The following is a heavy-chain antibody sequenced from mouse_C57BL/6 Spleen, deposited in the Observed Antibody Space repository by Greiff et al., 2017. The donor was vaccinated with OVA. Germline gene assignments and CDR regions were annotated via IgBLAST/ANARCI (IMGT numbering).Heavy chain of an antibody. D-gene: IGHD2-2*01. J-gene: IGHJ2*01. V-gene: IGHV1-55*01. CDR2: IYPGSGST. CDR1: GYTFTSYW. CDR3: ARGGYQAYYFDY. Sequence: QVQLKQPGAELVKPGASVKMSCKASGYTFTSYWITWVKQRPGQGLEWIGDIYPGSGSTNYNEKFKSKATLTVDTSSSTAYMQLSSLTSEDSAVYYCARGGYQAYYFDYWGQGTTLTVSS.